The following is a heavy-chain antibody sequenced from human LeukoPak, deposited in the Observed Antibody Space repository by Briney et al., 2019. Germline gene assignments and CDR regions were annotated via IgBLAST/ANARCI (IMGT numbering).Heavy chain of an antibody. V-gene: IGHV1-69*05. Sequence: SVKVSCKASGGTFSNYAISWVRQAPGQGLEWMGGIIPIFGTANYAQKFQGRVTITTDESTSTAYMELSSLRSEDTAVYYCARAPEPRDYGVIYLDYWGQGTLVTVSS. D-gene: IGHD4-17*01. CDR1: GGTFSNYA. J-gene: IGHJ4*02. CDR3: ARAPEPRDYGVIYLDY. CDR2: IIPIFGTA.